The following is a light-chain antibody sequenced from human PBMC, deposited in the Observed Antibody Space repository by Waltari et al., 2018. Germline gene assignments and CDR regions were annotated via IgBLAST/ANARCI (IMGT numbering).Light chain of an antibody. CDR2: AAS. CDR1: KSISTY. V-gene: IGKV1-39*01. Sequence: DIQMTQSPSSLSASAGDRVTIPCRASKSISTYLNWYQQKPGKAPKLLICAASILQSGVPSRFSGSGSGTDFTLTISSLQPEDFATFYCQQSYSSPRTFGQGTKVEIK. CDR3: QQSYSSPRT. J-gene: IGKJ1*01.